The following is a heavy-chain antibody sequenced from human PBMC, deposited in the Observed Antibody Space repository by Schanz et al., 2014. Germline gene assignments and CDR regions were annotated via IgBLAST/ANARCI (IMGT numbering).Heavy chain of an antibody. D-gene: IGHD3-10*02. CDR3: AKRFHCSGSHPFDY. CDR2: IDGRGITT. Sequence: EVHLGESGGGLVQPGGSQRLSCAVSGFTFSNCDMTWVRQAPGKGLEWVAIIDGRGITTFYADSVKGRFTISRDNAKNTVYLQMNSLRDDDTAVYYCAKRFHCSGSHPFDYWGQGTLVTVSS. J-gene: IGHJ4*02. CDR1: GFTFSNCD. V-gene: IGHV3-23*04.